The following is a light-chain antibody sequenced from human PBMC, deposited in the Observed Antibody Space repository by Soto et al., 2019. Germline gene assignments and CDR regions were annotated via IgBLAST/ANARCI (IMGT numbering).Light chain of an antibody. CDR2: DVS. CDR3: SSYTSSSTDVV. Sequence: QSALTQPASVSGSPGQSITISCTGTSSDVGGYNYVSWYQQHPGRAPQLMIYDVSNRPSGVSNRFSGSKSGNTVSLTISGLRAEDEADYYCSSYTSSSTDVVFGGGTKPPS. J-gene: IGLJ2*01. CDR1: SSDVGGYNY. V-gene: IGLV2-14*03.